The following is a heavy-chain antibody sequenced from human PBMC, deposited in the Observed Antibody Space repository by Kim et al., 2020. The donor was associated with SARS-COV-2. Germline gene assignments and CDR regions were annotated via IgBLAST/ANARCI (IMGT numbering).Heavy chain of an antibody. J-gene: IGHJ4*02. D-gene: IGHD6-19*01. CDR3: AKIITVAPSFEY. CDR2: K. Sequence: KYYAESVKGRFPTPRAHSNNVMYLQMDSLRAEDTAVYYCAKIITVAPSFEYWGQGNLVTVSS. V-gene: IGHV3-30*02.